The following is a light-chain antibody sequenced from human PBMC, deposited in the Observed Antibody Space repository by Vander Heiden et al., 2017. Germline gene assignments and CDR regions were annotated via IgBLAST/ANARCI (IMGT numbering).Light chain of an antibody. CDR3: QQSYTMPYT. J-gene: IGKJ2*01. Sequence: DIQMTQSPPSLSASLGDRVTITCRASQSTRNYLNWYQQKPGKAPKVLIFRTSDLQSGVPSRFNGSRSGTDFALSISSLQPEDFASYYCQQSYTMPYTFGQGTKLEV. CDR1: QSTRNY. V-gene: IGKV1-39*01. CDR2: RTS.